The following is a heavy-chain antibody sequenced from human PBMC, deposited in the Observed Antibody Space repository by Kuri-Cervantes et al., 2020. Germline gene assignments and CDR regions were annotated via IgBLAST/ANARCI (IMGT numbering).Heavy chain of an antibody. D-gene: IGHD2-15*01. Sequence: GSLRLSCAASGFTFSSYAMSWVRQPPGKGLEWIGETYHSGSTNYNPSLKSRVTISVDKSKNQFSLKLSSVTAADTAVYYCAYRDYWGQGTLVTVSS. CDR3: AYRDY. CDR1: GFTFSSYAM. V-gene: IGHV4-4*02. J-gene: IGHJ4*02. CDR2: TYHSGST.